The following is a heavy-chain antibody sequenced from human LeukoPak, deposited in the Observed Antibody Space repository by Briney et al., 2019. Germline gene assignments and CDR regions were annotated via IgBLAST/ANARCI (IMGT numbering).Heavy chain of an antibody. CDR2: IYYSGST. D-gene: IGHD3-3*01. V-gene: IGHV4-59*01. Sequence: SETLSLTCTVSGGSISTYYWTWLRQPPGKGLEGIGNIYYSGSTNYNPSLSSRVTISVDLSKHQFSLKLTSMTAADTAVYYCAGADYDFWSGTMYYYYMDVWGKGTTVTVSS. CDR1: GGSISTYY. CDR3: AGADYDFWSGTMYYYYMDV. J-gene: IGHJ6*03.